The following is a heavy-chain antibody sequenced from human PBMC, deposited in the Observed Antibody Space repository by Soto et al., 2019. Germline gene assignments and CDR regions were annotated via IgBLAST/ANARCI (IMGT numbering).Heavy chain of an antibody. CDR2: FCWNDDK. D-gene: IGHD3-3*01. J-gene: IGHJ5*02. CDR3: AHGIDFWSGSFMGWFDL. CDR1: GFSASRNEVG. Sequence: SGPTLVNPTQTLTLTCTFSGFSASRNEVGVGVVWIRQPPGKALEWLALFCWNDDKFYNSSLKNRLSITKDTSKNQVVLTMANMEPVDTATYYCAHGIDFWSGSFMGWFDLWGQ. V-gene: IGHV2-5*01.